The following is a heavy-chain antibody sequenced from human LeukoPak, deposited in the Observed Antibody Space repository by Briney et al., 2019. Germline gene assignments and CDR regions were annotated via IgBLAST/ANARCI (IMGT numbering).Heavy chain of an antibody. J-gene: IGHJ3*02. Sequence: GASVKVPCKASGGTFTSYAISWVRQAPGQGLEWMGGIIPIFGTANYAQKFQGRVTITADESTSTAYMELSSLRSEDTAVYYCARGETNSGSHHAFDIWGQGTMVTVSS. CDR1: GGTFTSYA. CDR2: IIPIFGTA. D-gene: IGHD1-26*01. V-gene: IGHV1-69*13. CDR3: ARGETNSGSHHAFDI.